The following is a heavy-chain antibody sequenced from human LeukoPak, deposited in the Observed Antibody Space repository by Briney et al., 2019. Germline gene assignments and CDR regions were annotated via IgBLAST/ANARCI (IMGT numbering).Heavy chain of an antibody. Sequence: GGSLRLSCAASGFTFSSYSMNWVRQAPGKGLEWVSSISSSSSYIYYADSVKGRFIISRDNAKNSLFLQMNSLRADDTALYYCVRVGPTVTDYYFDFWGQGALVTVSS. CDR3: VRVGPTVTDYYFDF. V-gene: IGHV3-21*01. D-gene: IGHD4-11*01. CDR2: ISSSSSYI. CDR1: GFTFSSYS. J-gene: IGHJ4*02.